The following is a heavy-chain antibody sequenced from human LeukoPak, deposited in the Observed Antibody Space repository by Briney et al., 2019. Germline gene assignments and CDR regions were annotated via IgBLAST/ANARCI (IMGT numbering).Heavy chain of an antibody. Sequence: SQTLSLTCTVSGGSISSGDYYWSWLRQPPGKGLEWIGYIYYSGSTYYNPSLKSRVTISVDTSKNQFSLKLSSVTAADTAVYYCARDLNARDILTGYYYYYGMDVWGQGTTVTVSS. J-gene: IGHJ6*02. V-gene: IGHV4-30-4*01. CDR1: GGSISSGDYY. D-gene: IGHD3-9*01. CDR3: ARDLNARDILTGYYYYYGMDV. CDR2: IYYSGST.